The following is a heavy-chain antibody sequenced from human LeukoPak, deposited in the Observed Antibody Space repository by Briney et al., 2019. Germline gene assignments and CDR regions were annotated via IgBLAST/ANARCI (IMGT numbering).Heavy chain of an antibody. CDR2: INSDGINT. CDR1: GFTFSNYW. V-gene: IGHV3-74*01. D-gene: IGHD6-19*01. CDR3: ARDLSLRWLALGY. J-gene: IGHJ4*02. Sequence: PGGSLRLSCAASGFTFSNYWMHWVRQAPGKGLVWVSRINSDGINTSYADSVKGRFTISRDNAKNTLNLQMNSLRADDTAVYYCARDLSLRWLALGYWGQGTLVTVSS.